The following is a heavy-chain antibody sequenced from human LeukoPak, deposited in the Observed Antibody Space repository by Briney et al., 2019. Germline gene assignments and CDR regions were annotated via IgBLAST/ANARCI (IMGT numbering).Heavy chain of an antibody. Sequence: GGSLRLSCAASGFIFSNYALMWVRQAPGKGLEWVSSITGRGDETFYADSVKGRFSLSRDNSKNMLYLQMYSLGAEDTAIYYCAKGAAAGLADWFDPWGRGTLVTVSS. V-gene: IGHV3-23*01. D-gene: IGHD6-13*01. CDR3: AKGAAAGLADWFDP. CDR2: ITGRGDET. J-gene: IGHJ5*02. CDR1: GFIFSNYA.